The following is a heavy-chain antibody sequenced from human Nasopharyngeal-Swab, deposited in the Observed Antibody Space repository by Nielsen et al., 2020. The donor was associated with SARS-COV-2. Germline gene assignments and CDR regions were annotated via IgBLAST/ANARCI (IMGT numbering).Heavy chain of an antibody. V-gene: IGHV1-2*02. D-gene: IGHD6-19*01. CDR1: GYNFTTYD. Sequence: ASVKVSCKASGYNFTTYDFNWVRQATGQGLEWMGWINPNSGGTNYAQKFQGRVTMTRDTSISTAYMELSRLRSDDTAVYYCARGSAVAGLGMRDAFDIWGQGTMVTVSS. CDR2: INPNSGGT. CDR3: ARGSAVAGLGMRDAFDI. J-gene: IGHJ3*02.